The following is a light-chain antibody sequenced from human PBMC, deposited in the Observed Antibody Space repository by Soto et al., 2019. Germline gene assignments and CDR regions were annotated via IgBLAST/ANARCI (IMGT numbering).Light chain of an antibody. Sequence: DIQMTQSPSVVSASVGDTVTITCRASQGVITWLTWYQQKPGKAPKLLIYAASTLHSGVPSRFSGSGSGTDFTLNIRDLQPEDSATYFCQQSYTLPLTFGGGTKVEI. CDR1: QGVITW. J-gene: IGKJ4*01. CDR2: AAS. CDR3: QQSYTLPLT. V-gene: IGKV1-12*01.